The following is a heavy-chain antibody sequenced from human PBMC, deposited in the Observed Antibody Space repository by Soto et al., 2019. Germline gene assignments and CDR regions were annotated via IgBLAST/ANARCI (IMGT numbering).Heavy chain of an antibody. CDR2: INVYNGNK. D-gene: IGHD2-2*01. CDR3: ARDLAVGWFDP. J-gene: IGHJ5*02. Sequence: QVQLVQSGAEVKKPGASVKVSCKTSGYTFRSYSISWVRQAPGQGLEWMGWINVYNGNKKYAQNLQGRVTMTTDTSTSTADMELRSLRSDDTAVYYCARDLAVGWFDPLGQGTLVTVSS. CDR1: GYTFRSYS. V-gene: IGHV1-18*01.